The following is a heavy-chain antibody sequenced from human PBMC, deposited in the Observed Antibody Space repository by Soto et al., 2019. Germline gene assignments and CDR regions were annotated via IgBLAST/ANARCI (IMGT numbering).Heavy chain of an antibody. J-gene: IGHJ4*02. Sequence: GGSLRLSCAVSGFIFSRYSMNWVRQAPGKGLEWVSSIGTSGSYIYDTDSVKGRFTISRDNTKDSLYLQMNSLRAEDTAIYYCARGSAFIGLDYRGQGTPVTVS. CDR3: ARGSAFIGLDY. CDR2: IGTSGSYI. D-gene: IGHD1-26*01. CDR1: GFIFSRYS. V-gene: IGHV3-21*01.